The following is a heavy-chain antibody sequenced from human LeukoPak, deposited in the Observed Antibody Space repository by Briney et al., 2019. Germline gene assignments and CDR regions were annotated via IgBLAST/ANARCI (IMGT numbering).Heavy chain of an antibody. Sequence: GGSRRLSCAASGFTFSDYYMSWIRQAPGKGLEGVSYISSSSSYPNYADSVKGRFTISRDNAKNSLYLQMNSLRAEDTAVYYCARVLKLYWGGDCNYFDYWGQGTLVTVSS. CDR2: ISSSSSYP. CDR3: ARVLKLYWGGDCNYFDY. CDR1: GFTFSDYY. V-gene: IGHV3-11*05. D-gene: IGHD2-21*02. J-gene: IGHJ4*02.